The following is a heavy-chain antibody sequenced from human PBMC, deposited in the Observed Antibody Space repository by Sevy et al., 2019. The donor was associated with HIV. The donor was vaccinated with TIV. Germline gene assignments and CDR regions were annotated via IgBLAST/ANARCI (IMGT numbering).Heavy chain of an antibody. J-gene: IGHJ3*02. CDR1: GFTFSSYS. Sequence: GGSLRLSCAASGFTFSSYSMNWVRQAPGKGLERVSSISGLSNYMYYADSVQGRFTISRDNAKNSLYLQMNSLTDEDTAVYYCARDETWDAFDIWGQGTMVTVSS. CDR3: ARDETWDAFDI. CDR2: ISGLSNYM. V-gene: IGHV3-21*01.